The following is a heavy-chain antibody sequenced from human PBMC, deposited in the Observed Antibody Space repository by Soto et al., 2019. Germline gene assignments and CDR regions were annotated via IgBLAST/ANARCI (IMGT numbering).Heavy chain of an antibody. Sequence: QVQLVQSGAEVKKPGSSVKVSCKASGGTFSTYTITCVRQAPGQGLEWMGRIIPIIGIINYAQKFQGRVTISADKVTGTAYVELTGLSSDDTAVYYCAGEPVSPYNDSHASSYPWGQGTLVTVSS. V-gene: IGHV1-69*08. D-gene: IGHD3-16*01. CDR1: GGTFSTYT. CDR3: AGEPVSPYNDSHASSYP. CDR2: IIPIIGII. J-gene: IGHJ5*02.